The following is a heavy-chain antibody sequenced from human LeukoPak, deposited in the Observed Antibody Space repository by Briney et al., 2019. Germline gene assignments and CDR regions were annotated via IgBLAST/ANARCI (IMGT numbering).Heavy chain of an antibody. CDR3: ASWIVVVPAANGGFDP. Sequence: SETLSLTCAVSGGSISSSGYSWSWIRQPPGKGLEWIGYIHHTGSTYYNPSLKSRVTISVDRSKNQFSLRLSSVTAADTAVYYCASWIVVVPAANGGFDPWGQGTLVTVSS. J-gene: IGHJ5*02. D-gene: IGHD2-2*01. V-gene: IGHV4-30-2*01. CDR1: GGSISSSGYS. CDR2: IHHTGST.